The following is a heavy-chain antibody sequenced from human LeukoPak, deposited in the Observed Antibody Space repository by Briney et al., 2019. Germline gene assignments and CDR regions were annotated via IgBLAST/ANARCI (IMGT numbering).Heavy chain of an antibody. CDR3: ARPYGSGSYFDY. Sequence: PSETLSLTCTVSDDSISSSNYFWAWIRQPPGKGLEWIGSIYYSGNTYYNPSLKSRVTISVDTSKNQFSLKLSSVTAADTAVYYCARPYGSGSYFDYWGQGTLVTVSS. D-gene: IGHD3-10*01. V-gene: IGHV4-39*01. CDR2: IYYSGNT. CDR1: DDSISSSNYF. J-gene: IGHJ4*02.